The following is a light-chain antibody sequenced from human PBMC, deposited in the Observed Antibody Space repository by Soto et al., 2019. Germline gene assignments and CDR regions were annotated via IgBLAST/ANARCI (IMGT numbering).Light chain of an antibody. V-gene: IGLV1-40*01. Sequence: QSVLTQPPSVSGAPGQRVTISCTWSSSNIGAGYDVHWYQQLPWTAPKLLIYDNSNRPSGVPDRFSGSKSGTSASLAITGLQAEDEADYYCQSYDSSLSEVVFGGGTKLTVL. CDR1: SSNIGAGYD. CDR2: DNS. J-gene: IGLJ2*01. CDR3: QSYDSSLSEVV.